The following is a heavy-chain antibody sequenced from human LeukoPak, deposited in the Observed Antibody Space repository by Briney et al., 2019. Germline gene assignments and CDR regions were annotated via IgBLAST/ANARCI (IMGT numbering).Heavy chain of an antibody. J-gene: IGHJ4*02. D-gene: IGHD5-18*01. V-gene: IGHV4-34*01. CDR1: GGSFSGYY. Sequence: TSETLSLTCAVYGGSFSGYYWSWIRQPPGKGLEWIGEINHSGSTNYNPSLKSRVTISVDTSKNQFSLKLSSVTAADTAVYYCARGPRGYSYGYVGYWGQGTLVTVSS. CDR3: ARGPRGYSYGYVGY. CDR2: INHSGST.